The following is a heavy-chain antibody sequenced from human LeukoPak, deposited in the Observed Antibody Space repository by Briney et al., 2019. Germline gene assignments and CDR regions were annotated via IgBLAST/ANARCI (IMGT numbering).Heavy chain of an antibody. J-gene: IGHJ1*01. CDR3: ARDPPPQLVVPAEYFQH. CDR2: ISAYNGNT. CDR1: GYTFTSYD. D-gene: IGHD6-6*01. V-gene: IGHV1-18*01. Sequence: GASVKVSCNASGYTFTSYDISWVRQAPGQGLEWMGWISAYNGNTNYAQKLQGRVTMTTDTSTSTAYMELRSLRSDDTAVYYCARDPPPQLVVPAEYFQHWGQGTLVTVSS.